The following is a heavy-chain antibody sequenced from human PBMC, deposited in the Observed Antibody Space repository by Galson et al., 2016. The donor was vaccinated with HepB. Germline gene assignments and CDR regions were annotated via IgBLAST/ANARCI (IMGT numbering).Heavy chain of an antibody. CDR1: GYRFSGQA. CDR2: ISYDGTYQ. Sequence: SLRLSCAASGYRFSGQAMHWVRQAPGKGLEWVAVISYDGTYQLYAASVRGRFTISRDNFNNTLYLQMNSLRTEDTAVYYCARELSLVPGKGGHFDLWGQGTLVTVSS. J-gene: IGHJ5*02. CDR3: ARELSLVPGKGGHFDL. D-gene: IGHD6-19*01. V-gene: IGHV3-30*04.